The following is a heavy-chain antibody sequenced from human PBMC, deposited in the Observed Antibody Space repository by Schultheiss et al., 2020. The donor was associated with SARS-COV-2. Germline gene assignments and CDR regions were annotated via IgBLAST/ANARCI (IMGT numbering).Heavy chain of an antibody. CDR1: GGSISSSNW. D-gene: IGHD3-10*01. CDR3: ARIGRYYGSGSYSQFYFDY. Sequence: SETLSLTCAVSGGSISSSNWWSWVRQPPGKGLEWIGYIYYSGSTYYNPSLKSRVTISVDTSKNQFSLKLSSVTAADTAVYYCARIGRYYGSGSYSQFYFDYWGQGTLVTVSS. CDR2: IYYSGST. J-gene: IGHJ4*02. V-gene: IGHV4-4*02.